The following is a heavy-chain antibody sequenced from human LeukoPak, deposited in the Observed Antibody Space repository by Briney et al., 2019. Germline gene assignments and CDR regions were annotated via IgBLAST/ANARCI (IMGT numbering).Heavy chain of an antibody. CDR3: AKDSAAAGGDAFDI. Sequence: GGSLRLSCAASGFTFDDYAMHWVRQAPGKGLEWVSGISWNSGSIGYADSVKGRFTISRDNAKNSLYLQMNSLRAEVMALYYCAKDSAAAGGDAFDIWGQGTMVTVSS. CDR2: ISWNSGSI. V-gene: IGHV3-9*03. J-gene: IGHJ3*02. D-gene: IGHD6-13*01. CDR1: GFTFDDYA.